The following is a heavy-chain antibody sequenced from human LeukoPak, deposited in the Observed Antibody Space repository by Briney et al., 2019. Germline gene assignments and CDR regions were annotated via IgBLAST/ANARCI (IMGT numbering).Heavy chain of an antibody. CDR1: GGTFSSYA. Sequence: ASVKVSCKASGGTFSSYAISWVRQAPGQGLEWMGGIIPIFGTANYAQKFQGRVTITTDESTGTAYMELSSLRSEDTAVYYCARDRWGNWNYFSDAFDIWGQGTMVTVSS. J-gene: IGHJ3*02. CDR3: ARDRWGNWNYFSDAFDI. CDR2: IIPIFGTA. D-gene: IGHD1-7*01. V-gene: IGHV1-69*05.